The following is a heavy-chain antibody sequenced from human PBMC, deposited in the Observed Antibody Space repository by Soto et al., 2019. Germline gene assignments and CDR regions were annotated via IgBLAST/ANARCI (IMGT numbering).Heavy chain of an antibody. CDR2: IYPGDSDT. V-gene: IGHV5-51*01. D-gene: IGHD5-12*01. J-gene: IGHJ6*02. Sequence: GESLKISCKGSGYSFTSYWIGWVRQMPGKGLEWMGIIYPGDSDTRYSPSFQGQVTISADKSISTAYLQWSSLKASDTAMYYCARPGRSMVANYYHGMDVWGQGTTVTVSS. CDR1: GYSFTSYW. CDR3: ARPGRSMVANYYHGMDV.